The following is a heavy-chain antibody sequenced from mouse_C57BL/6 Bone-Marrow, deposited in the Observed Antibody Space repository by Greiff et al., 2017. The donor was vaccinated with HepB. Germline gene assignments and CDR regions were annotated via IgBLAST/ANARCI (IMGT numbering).Heavy chain of an antibody. CDR1: GYSITSGYY. D-gene: IGHD2-4*01. V-gene: IGHV3-6*01. Sequence: ESGPGLVKPSQSLSLTCSVTGYSITSGYYWNWIRQFPGNKLEWMGYISYDGSNNYNPSLKNRISITRDTSKNQFFLKLNSVTTEDTATYYCARAYDYDVWFAYWGQGTLVTVSA. CDR3: ARAYDYDVWFAY. CDR2: ISYDGSN. J-gene: IGHJ3*01.